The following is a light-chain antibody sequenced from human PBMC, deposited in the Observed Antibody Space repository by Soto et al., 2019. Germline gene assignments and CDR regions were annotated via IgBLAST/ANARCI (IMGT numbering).Light chain of an antibody. V-gene: IGLV2-23*02. CDR2: EVN. CDR3: LLIRGTPSS. Sequence: QSALTQPASVSGSPGQSITISCTGTSSDVGSYNLVSWYQQHPGKAPKLMIYEVNKRPSGVSNRFSGSKSGNTASLTISGLRAEDEADFYFLLIRGTPSSFGIGTKAPVL. CDR1: SSDVGSYNL. J-gene: IGLJ1*01.